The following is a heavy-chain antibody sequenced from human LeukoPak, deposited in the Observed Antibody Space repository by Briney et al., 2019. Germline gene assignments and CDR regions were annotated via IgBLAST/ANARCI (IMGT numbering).Heavy chain of an antibody. D-gene: IGHD1-26*01. Sequence: ASVKVSCKASGYTFTSYGISWVRQAPGQGPEWMGWISAYNGDTNYAQNLQGRLTMTTDTSTSTAYMELRRLRSDDTAVYYCAKDGTLGATASDYWGQGTLVTVSS. CDR3: AKDGTLGATASDY. CDR1: GYTFTSYG. V-gene: IGHV1-18*01. J-gene: IGHJ4*02. CDR2: ISAYNGDT.